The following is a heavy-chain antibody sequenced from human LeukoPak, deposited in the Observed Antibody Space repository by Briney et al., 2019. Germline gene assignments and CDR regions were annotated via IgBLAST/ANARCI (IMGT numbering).Heavy chain of an antibody. CDR2: IDHRGIT. CDR3: AREVATLRRAFDI. V-gene: IGHV4-34*01. D-gene: IGHD2-21*02. J-gene: IGHJ3*02. CDR1: GGSFSGYY. Sequence: SETLSLTCAVYGGSFSGYYWSWIRQPPGKGLEWIGEIDHRGITNYNPSLKSRVTISVDTSKNQFSLKLSSVTAADTAVYYCAREVATLRRAFDIWGQGTMVTVSS.